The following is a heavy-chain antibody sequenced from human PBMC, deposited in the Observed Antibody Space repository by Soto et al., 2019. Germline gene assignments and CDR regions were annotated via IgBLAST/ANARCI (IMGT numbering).Heavy chain of an antibody. D-gene: IGHD4-17*01. J-gene: IGHJ4*02. Sequence: EVQLLESGGGLVQPGGSLRLSCAASGFTFSSYAMSWVRQAPGKGLEWVSAISGSGGSTYYADSVKGRFTISRDNSKNTLYLQMNSLRAEDTAVYYCAKDQGYGDYEMVPLFFDWGQGTLVTVSS. CDR3: AKDQGYGDYEMVPLFFD. CDR2: ISGSGGST. CDR1: GFTFSSYA. V-gene: IGHV3-23*01.